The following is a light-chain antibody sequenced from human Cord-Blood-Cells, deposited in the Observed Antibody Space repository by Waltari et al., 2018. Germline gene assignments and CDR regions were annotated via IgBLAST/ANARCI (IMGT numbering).Light chain of an antibody. J-gene: IGKJ5*01. CDR3: QQRSNWPPIT. CDR2: EAS. V-gene: IGKV3-11*01. CDR1: QSVSSY. Sequence: EIVLTQSPATLSLSPGERATLSCRPSQSVSSYLAWYQQKPGQAPRLLIYEASNRATGIPARFSGSGSGTDFTLTISSPEPEDFAVYYCQQRSNWPPITFGQGTRLEIK.